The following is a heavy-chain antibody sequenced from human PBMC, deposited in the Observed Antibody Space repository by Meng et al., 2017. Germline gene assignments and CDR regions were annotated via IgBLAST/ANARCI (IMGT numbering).Heavy chain of an antibody. V-gene: IGHV4-4*02. CDR2: IYHSGST. D-gene: IGHD4-17*01. CDR1: GGSISSSNW. Sequence: VRPQESGPGLLNPSGTLSRTCAVSGGSISSSNWWSWVRQPPGKGLEWIGEIYHSGSTNYNPSLKSRVTISVDTSKNQFSLKLSSVTAADTAVYYCARILYGDQGLDWGQGTLVTVSS. CDR3: ARILYGDQGLD. J-gene: IGHJ4*02.